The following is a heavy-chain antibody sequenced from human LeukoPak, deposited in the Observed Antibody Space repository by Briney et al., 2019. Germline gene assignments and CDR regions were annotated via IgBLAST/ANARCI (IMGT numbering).Heavy chain of an antibody. CDR2: IYSGGST. J-gene: IGHJ6*02. D-gene: IGHD2-15*01. CDR3: ARGGGGYYYGMDV. CDR1: GFTVSSNY. V-gene: IGHV3-53*04. Sequence: PGGSLRLSCAASGFTVSSNYMSWVRQAPGKGLEWDSVIYSGGSTYYADSVKGRFTISRHNSKNTLYLQMNSLRAEDTAVYYCARGGGGYYYGMDVWGQGTTVTVSS.